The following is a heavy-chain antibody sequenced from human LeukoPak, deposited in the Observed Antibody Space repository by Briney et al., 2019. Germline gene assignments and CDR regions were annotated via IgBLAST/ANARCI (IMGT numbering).Heavy chain of an antibody. J-gene: IGHJ4*02. V-gene: IGHV3-7*01. CDR2: IKYDASEE. D-gene: IGHD6-25*01. Sequence: GGSLRLSCAASGFSFSTYWMSWVRQAPGQGLEWVASIKYDASEEHYVDSVKGRFTISRDNAKNSLFLQMNSLRAEDTALYYCARDISAGPVGSLDYWGQGTLVTVSS. CDR3: ARDISAGPVGSLDY. CDR1: GFSFSTYW.